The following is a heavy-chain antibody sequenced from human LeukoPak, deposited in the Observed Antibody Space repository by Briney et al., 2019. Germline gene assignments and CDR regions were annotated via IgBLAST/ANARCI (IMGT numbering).Heavy chain of an antibody. J-gene: IGHJ4*02. V-gene: IGHV3-30*04. CDR2: ISYDGSYK. D-gene: IGHD3-10*01. CDR1: GFTFSSYA. Sequence: GGSLRLSCAASGFTFSSYAMHWVRQAPGKGLEWVAVISYDGSYKSYADSVKGRFTISRDNSKNTLYLQMNSLRAEDTAVYYCATIGPYGSGTYISSDYWGQGTLVTVPS. CDR3: ATIGPYGSGTYISSDY.